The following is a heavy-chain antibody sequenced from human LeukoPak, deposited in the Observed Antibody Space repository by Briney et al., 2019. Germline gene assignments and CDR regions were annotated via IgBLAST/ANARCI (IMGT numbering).Heavy chain of an antibody. J-gene: IGHJ4*02. D-gene: IGHD7-27*01. V-gene: IGHV3-48*03. CDR3: AKDVYLGAFDW. Sequence: PGGSLRLSCAASGFTLSSYEMNWVRQAPGKGLEWVSYISSSGSTINYADSVKGRFTISRDNAKNSLYLQMNSLGVEDTAVYYCAKDVYLGAFDWWGQGTLVTVSS. CDR1: GFTLSSYE. CDR2: ISSSGSTI.